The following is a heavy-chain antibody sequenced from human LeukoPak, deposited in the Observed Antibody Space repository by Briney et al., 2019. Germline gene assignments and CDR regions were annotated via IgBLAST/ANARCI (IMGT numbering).Heavy chain of an antibody. J-gene: IGHJ4*02. D-gene: IGHD3-10*01. CDR3: AKDEAWLRFGE. CDR2: IRYDGSNK. CDR1: GFTFSSYG. V-gene: IGHV3-30*02. Sequence: PGGSLRLSCAASGFTFSSYGIHWVRQAPGKGLEWVAFIRYDGSNKYYADSVKGRFTISRDNSKNTVYLEVISLTDEDTAVYYCAKDEAWLRFGEWSQGTLVTVSS.